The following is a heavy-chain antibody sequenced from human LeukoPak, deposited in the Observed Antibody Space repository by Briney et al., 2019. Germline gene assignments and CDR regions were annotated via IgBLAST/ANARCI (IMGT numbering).Heavy chain of an antibody. CDR2: INSHGSST. J-gene: IGHJ4*02. CDR3: ARGPPDGSGSYYPGAY. D-gene: IGHD3-10*01. V-gene: IGHV3-74*01. Sequence: GGFLRLSCGASGFTFSSYWMHWVRQAPGKGLVWVSRINSHGSSTSYADSVKGRFTISRDNAKNTLYLQMNSLRVEDTAVCYCARGPPDGSGSYYPGAYWGQGTLVTVSS. CDR1: GFTFSSYW.